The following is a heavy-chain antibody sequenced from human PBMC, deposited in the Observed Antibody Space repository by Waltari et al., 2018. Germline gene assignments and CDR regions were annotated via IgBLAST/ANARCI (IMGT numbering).Heavy chain of an antibody. Sequence: QVQLVQPGVAVKQPGSPVKVCCQPPGPPSSSFPIPRVRQAPGQGREWMGGIIPIFGTANYAQKFQGRVTITADESTSPAYVELSSLRSGVTAVYDCARAWGVLGFDYWGEGTLVTVAS. J-gene: IGHJ4*02. D-gene: IGHD3-10*01. V-gene: IGHV1-69*01. CDR1: GPPSSSFP. CDR2: IIPIFGTA. CDR3: ARAWGVLGFDY.